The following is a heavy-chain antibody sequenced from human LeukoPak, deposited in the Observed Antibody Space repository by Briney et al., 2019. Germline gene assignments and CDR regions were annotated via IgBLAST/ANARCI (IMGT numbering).Heavy chain of an antibody. J-gene: IGHJ4*02. V-gene: IGHV3-21*01. CDR1: GFTFSSYA. CDR2: ISSSSSYI. Sequence: GGSLRLSCAASGFTFSSYAMNWVRQAPGKGLEWVSSISSSSSYIYYADSVKGRFTISRDNAKNSLYVQMDSLRAEDTAVYYCARDPPYCSSTNCQIDYWGQGTPVTVPS. CDR3: ARDPPYCSSTNCQIDY. D-gene: IGHD2-2*01.